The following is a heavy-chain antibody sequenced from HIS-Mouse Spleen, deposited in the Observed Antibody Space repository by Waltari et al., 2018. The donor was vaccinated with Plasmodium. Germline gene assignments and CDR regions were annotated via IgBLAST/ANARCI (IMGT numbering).Heavy chain of an antibody. D-gene: IGHD6-13*01. V-gene: IGHV1-2*02. J-gene: IGHJ1*01. Sequence: QVQLVQSGAEVKKPGASVKVPCKASGYTFTGYYMHWVRQAPGQGLEWMGWNNPNSGGTNYAQKFQGRVTMTRDTSISTAYMELSRLRSDDTAVYYCARVLGYKAAAGTFVEYFQHWGQGTLVTVSS. CDR1: GYTFTGYY. CDR3: ARVLGYKAAAGTFVEYFQH. CDR2: NNPNSGGT.